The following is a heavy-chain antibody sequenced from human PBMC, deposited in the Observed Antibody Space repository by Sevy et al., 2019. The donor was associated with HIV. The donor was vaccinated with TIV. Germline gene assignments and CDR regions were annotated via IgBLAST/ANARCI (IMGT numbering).Heavy chain of an antibody. CDR3: VRDERNGLPDY. Sequence: GGSLRLSCAVSGFMFSDYSMHWIRQAPGKGLEWVTLISYDGSNKFYAGSVQGRFTISRDNSKNMLFLQMNSVRDEDTAVYYCVRDERNGLPDYWGQGTLVTVSS. V-gene: IGHV3-30-3*01. CDR2: ISYDGSNK. D-gene: IGHD2-8*01. J-gene: IGHJ4*02. CDR1: GFMFSDYS.